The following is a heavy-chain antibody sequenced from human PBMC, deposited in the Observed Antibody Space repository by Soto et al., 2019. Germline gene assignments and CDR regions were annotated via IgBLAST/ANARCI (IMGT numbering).Heavy chain of an antibody. D-gene: IGHD4-17*01. CDR3: ASTVHFLLDY. Sequence: SVKVSCKASGGTFSSYAISWVRQAPGQGLEWMGGIIPIFGTTNYAQKFQGRVTITADESTSTAYMELSSLRSEDTAVYYCASTVHFLLDYWGQGTLVTVSS. CDR1: GGTFSSYA. V-gene: IGHV1-69*13. CDR2: IIPIFGTT. J-gene: IGHJ4*02.